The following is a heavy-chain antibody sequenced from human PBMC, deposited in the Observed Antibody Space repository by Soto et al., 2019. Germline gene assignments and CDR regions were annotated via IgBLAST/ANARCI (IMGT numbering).Heavy chain of an antibody. V-gene: IGHV1-2*02. CDR2: ISPQTGGT. Sequence: ASVKVSCKGSGYTFTGYYIHWVRQAPGQGPEWMGEISPQTGGTKYAQKYQGRVTMTRDTSITTVYMELSNLSPDDTAVYYCGRGRSGELVIFYWGQGTLVTVSS. D-gene: IGHD1-26*01. CDR1: GYTFTGYY. CDR3: GRGRSGELVIFY. J-gene: IGHJ4*02.